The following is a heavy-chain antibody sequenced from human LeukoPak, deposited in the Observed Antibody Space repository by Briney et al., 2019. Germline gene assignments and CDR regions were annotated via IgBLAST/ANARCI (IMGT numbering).Heavy chain of an antibody. V-gene: IGHV3-21*01. Sequence: GGSLRLSCVVSGFTLSTHTMNWVRRAPGKGLEWVSAISGSSTFIYYADSVKGRFTISRDDAKNSLFLQMDSLRAEDTAVYYCSRGWELIHPKSNYCMDVWGKGTMVTVSS. J-gene: IGHJ6*03. CDR1: GFTLSTHT. CDR3: SRGWELIHPKSNYCMDV. D-gene: IGHD3-10*01. CDR2: ISGSSTFI.